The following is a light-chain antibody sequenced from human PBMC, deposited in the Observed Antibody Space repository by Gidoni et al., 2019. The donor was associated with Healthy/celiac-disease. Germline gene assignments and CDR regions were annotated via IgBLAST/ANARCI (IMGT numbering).Light chain of an antibody. J-gene: IGLJ2*01. CDR2: DDS. CDR1: NIGSKS. Sequence: SYVLTQPPSVSVAPGQTARITCGGKNIGSKSVHWYQQKPGQAPVLVVYDDSDRPSGIPERFSGSNSGNTATLTISRVEAGDEADYYCQVWDSSSDHPVFGGGTKLTAL. V-gene: IGLV3-21*02. CDR3: QVWDSSSDHPV.